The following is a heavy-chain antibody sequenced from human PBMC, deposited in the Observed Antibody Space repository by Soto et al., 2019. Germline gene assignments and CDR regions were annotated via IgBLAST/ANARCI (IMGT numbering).Heavy chain of an antibody. J-gene: IGHJ3*02. V-gene: IGHV4-34*01. CDR2: INHNGDS. CDR3: ARVTRFPAAFGI. CDR1: GGSFGTSY. Sequence: QVHLQQWGAGLLKPSETLSLTCGVYGGSFGTSYWSWIRQSPEKGLEWIGEINHNGDSNYNPSLKMLVTISLDMSEIQFSLKLTPVAAADTAVYYCARVTRFPAAFGIWGLGTPVIVSS.